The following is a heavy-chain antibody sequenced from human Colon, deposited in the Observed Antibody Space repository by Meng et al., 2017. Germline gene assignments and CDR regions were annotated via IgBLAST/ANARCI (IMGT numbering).Heavy chain of an antibody. V-gene: IGHV3-74*01. J-gene: IGHJ4*02. CDR1: GFSFIPYW. CDR2: ISSDGSTT. Sequence: QWVSSGGPLAAPVGSLRLSCAAPGFSFIPYWMIWVRQAPGQGRVWVSRISSDGSTTHYADSVKGRFTISRDDSKNTLYLQLNSLRAEDMAVYYCAIVTWHEIGGYWGQGTLVTVSS. CDR3: AIVTWHEIGGY. D-gene: IGHD3-16*01.